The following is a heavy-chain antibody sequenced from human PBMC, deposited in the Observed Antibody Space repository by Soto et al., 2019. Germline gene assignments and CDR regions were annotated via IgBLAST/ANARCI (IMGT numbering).Heavy chain of an antibody. V-gene: IGHV4-30-2*01. CDR3: ARAGGLGAVAADY. D-gene: IGHD6-19*01. CDR1: GGSISSGGYS. CDR2: IYHSGST. J-gene: IGHJ4*02. Sequence: QLQLQESGSGLVKPSQTLSLTCAVSGGSISSGGYSWSWIRQPPGKGQEWIGYIYHSGSTYYNPSLTRRVTISVDRSKNQFSLKLSSVTAADTAVYYCARAGGLGAVAADYWGQGTLVTVSS.